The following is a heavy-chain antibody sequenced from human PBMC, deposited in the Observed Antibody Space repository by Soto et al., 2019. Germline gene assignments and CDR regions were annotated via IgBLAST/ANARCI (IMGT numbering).Heavy chain of an antibody. CDR1: GFIFSTYW. D-gene: IGHD3-3*01. Sequence: EVQLVESGGALVQPGGSLRLSCAASGFIFSTYWMTWVRKTPVKGLEWVANIRQVGNEIFYVDSVKGRFTFSRDNAKNSLYLQLNSPRVEDAAVYYCASLISEWRLDYWGLGHLVNASA. V-gene: IGHV3-7*01. CDR3: ASLISEWRLDY. CDR2: IRQVGNEI. J-gene: IGHJ4*02.